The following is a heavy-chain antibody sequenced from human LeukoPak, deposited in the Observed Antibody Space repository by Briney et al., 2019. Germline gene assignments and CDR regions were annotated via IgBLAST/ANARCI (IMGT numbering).Heavy chain of an antibody. D-gene: IGHD1-26*01. V-gene: IGHV1-24*01. CDR2: FDPEDGET. Sequence: GASVKVSCKVSGYTLTELSMHWVRQAPGKGLEWMGGFDPEDGETIYAQKFQGRVTMTEDTSTDTAYMELSSLRSEDTAVYYCARDRSGNRWYPDGFDLWGQGTMVTVSS. CDR3: ARDRSGNRWYPDGFDL. CDR1: GYTLTELS. J-gene: IGHJ3*01.